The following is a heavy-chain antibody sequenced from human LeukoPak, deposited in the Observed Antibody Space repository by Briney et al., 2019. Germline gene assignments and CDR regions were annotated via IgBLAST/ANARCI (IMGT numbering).Heavy chain of an antibody. Sequence: GGSLRLSCTASGFTFSSYAMSWVRQAPGKGLEWVSAISGSGGSTYYADSVKGRFTISRDNSKNTLSLQMNSLRGEDTAVYYCAKDRTPISTYYYDSSGYFDYWGQGTLVTVSS. CDR3: AKDRTPISTYYYDSSGYFDY. CDR2: ISGSGGST. CDR1: GFTFSSYA. J-gene: IGHJ4*02. V-gene: IGHV3-23*01. D-gene: IGHD3-22*01.